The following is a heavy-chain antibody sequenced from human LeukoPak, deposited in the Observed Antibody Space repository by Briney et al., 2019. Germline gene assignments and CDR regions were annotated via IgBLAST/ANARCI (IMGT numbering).Heavy chain of an antibody. D-gene: IGHD3-10*01. CDR3: ARAASYGSGTYYTVWFDP. CDR1: SGSISSYF. Sequence: SETLSLTCTVSSGSISSYFWSWIRQPPGKGLEWIGYIHYSGSTNYNPSLKSRVTISVDTSKNQFSLKLSSVTAADTAVYYCARAASYGSGTYYTVWFDPWGQGTLVTVSS. CDR2: IHYSGST. V-gene: IGHV4-59*01. J-gene: IGHJ5*02.